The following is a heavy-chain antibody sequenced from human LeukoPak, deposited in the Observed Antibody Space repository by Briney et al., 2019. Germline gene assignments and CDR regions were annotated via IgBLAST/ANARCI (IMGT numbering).Heavy chain of an antibody. Sequence: ASVKVSCKTSGYTFTSYDINWVRQATGQGLEWMGWINPNSGGTNYAQKFQGRVTMTRDTSTSTVYMELSSLRSEDTAVYYCAMWGDNYMDVWGKGTTVTISS. CDR2: INPNSGGT. J-gene: IGHJ6*03. D-gene: IGHD2-21*02. CDR3: AMWGDNYMDV. V-gene: IGHV1-8*02. CDR1: GYTFTSYD.